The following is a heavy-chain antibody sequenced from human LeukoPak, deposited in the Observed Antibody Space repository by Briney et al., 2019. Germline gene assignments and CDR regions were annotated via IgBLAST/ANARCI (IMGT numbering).Heavy chain of an antibody. J-gene: IGHJ5*02. CDR2: IIPIFGTA. V-gene: IGHV1-69*13. CDR3: ARVWQWLENNWFDP. D-gene: IGHD6-19*01. CDR1: GGTFSSYA. Sequence: ASVKVSCKASGGTFSSYAISWVRQAPGQGLEWMGGIIPIFGTANYAQKFQGRVTITADESTSTAYMGLSSLRSEDTAVYYCARVWQWLENNWFDPWGQGTLVTVSS.